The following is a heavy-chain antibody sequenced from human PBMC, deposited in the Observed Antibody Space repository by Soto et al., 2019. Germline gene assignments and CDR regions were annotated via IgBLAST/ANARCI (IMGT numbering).Heavy chain of an antibody. D-gene: IGHD3-10*01. CDR1: GFTFSYYP. CDR3: AREGVHNYTEYYFDY. J-gene: IGHJ4*02. Sequence: GGSLRLSCAASGFTFSYYPLHWVRRAPGKGLEWVSSISGIKNYIRYADSVKGRFTISRDNAKTSLYLQMNSLTAEDTAVYYCAREGVHNYTEYYFDYWGQGTLVTVSS. V-gene: IGHV3-21*06. CDR2: ISGIKNYI.